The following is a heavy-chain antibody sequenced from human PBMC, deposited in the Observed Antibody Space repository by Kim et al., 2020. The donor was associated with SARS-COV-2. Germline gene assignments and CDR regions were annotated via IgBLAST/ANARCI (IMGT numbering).Heavy chain of an antibody. D-gene: IGHD3-22*01. CDR2: IIPIFGTA. J-gene: IGHJ6*02. CDR1: GGTFSSYA. CDR3: ARGLEGTYYYDSSGYYGQLYGMDV. V-gene: IGHV1-69*13. Sequence: SVKVSCKASGGTFSSYAISWVRQAPGQGLEWMGGIIPIFGTANYAQKFQGRVTITADESTSTAYMELSSLRSEDTAVYYCARGLEGTYYYDSSGYYGQLYGMDVWGQGTTVTVSS.